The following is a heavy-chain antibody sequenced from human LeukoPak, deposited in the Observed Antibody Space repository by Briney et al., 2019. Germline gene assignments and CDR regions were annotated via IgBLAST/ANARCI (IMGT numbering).Heavy chain of an antibody. J-gene: IGHJ4*02. D-gene: IGHD2-21*01. Sequence: SETLSLTCTVSGYSISSGYYWGWIRQPPGQGLEWIGSIYHSGSTYYNPSLKSRVTISVDTSKNQFSLKLSSVTAADTAVYYCARLRGYSHYFDYWGQGTLVTVSS. CDR3: ARLRGYSHYFDY. CDR1: GYSISSGYY. CDR2: IYHSGST. V-gene: IGHV4-38-2*02.